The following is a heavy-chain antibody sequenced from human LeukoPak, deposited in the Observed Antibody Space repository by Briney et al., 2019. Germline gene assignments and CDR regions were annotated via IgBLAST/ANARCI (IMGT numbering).Heavy chain of an antibody. V-gene: IGHV1-2*02. CDR1: GYTFTGYY. D-gene: IGHD5-24*01. Sequence: GASVKVSCKASGYTFTGYYMHWVRQAPGQGLVWMGWIDPNGGGTNYAQKFQGRVTMTRDTSISTAYMELSRLRSDDTAVYYCARDQEMAAYYWGQGTLVTVSS. J-gene: IGHJ4*02. CDR3: ARDQEMAAYY. CDR2: IDPNGGGT.